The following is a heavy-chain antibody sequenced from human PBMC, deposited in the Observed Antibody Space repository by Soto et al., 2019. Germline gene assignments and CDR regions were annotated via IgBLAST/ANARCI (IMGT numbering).Heavy chain of an antibody. CDR2: IGTAGDT. Sequence: PGGSLRLSCAASGFTFSSYDMHWVRQATGKGLEWVSAIGTAGDTYYPGSVKGRFTISRENAKNSLYLQMNSLRAGDTAVYYCARASYSGYDYYFDYWGQGTLVTVSS. D-gene: IGHD5-12*01. CDR1: GFTFSSYD. CDR3: ARASYSGYDYYFDY. V-gene: IGHV3-13*04. J-gene: IGHJ4*02.